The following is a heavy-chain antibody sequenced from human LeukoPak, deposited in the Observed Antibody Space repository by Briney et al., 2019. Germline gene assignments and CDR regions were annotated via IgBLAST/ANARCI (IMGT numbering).Heavy chain of an antibody. Sequence: GASVKVSCKASGYTFTSYDINWVRQATGQGLEWMGWMNPNSGNTGYAQKFQGRVTITRNTSISTAYMELSSLRSEDTAVYYCARGDSIVGATVDFDYWGQGTLVTVSS. CDR3: ARGDSIVGATVDFDY. J-gene: IGHJ4*02. CDR1: GYTFTSYD. D-gene: IGHD1-26*01. CDR2: MNPNSGNT. V-gene: IGHV1-8*03.